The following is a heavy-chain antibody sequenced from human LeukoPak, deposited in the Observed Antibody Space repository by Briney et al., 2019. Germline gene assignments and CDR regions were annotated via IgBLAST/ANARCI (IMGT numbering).Heavy chain of an antibody. CDR3: ARDSTYWYDSGSSGPHYFDY. D-gene: IGHD3-10*01. CDR1: GSIFSNYA. J-gene: IGHJ4*02. V-gene: IGHV3-30*01. Sequence: GGSLRLSCAASGSIFSNYAMHWVRQAPRKGLEWVALISSDGSKTYHADSVKGRFSISRDNSKNTLYLQLNSLRAEDTSVYYCARDSTYWYDSGSSGPHYFDYWGQGTLVTVSS. CDR2: ISSDGSKT.